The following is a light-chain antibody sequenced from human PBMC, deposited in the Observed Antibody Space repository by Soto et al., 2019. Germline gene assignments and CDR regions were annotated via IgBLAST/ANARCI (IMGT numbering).Light chain of an antibody. CDR2: GNS. Sequence: QSVLTQPPSVSGAPGQRVTISCTGSSSNIGAGYNVPWYQQLPGTAPKLLIYGNSNRPAGVPDRFSGSKSGTSASLAITGLQAEDEAEYYCQSYDSSLSGWVFGGGTKVTVL. CDR1: SSNIGAGYN. J-gene: IGLJ3*02. CDR3: QSYDSSLSGWV. V-gene: IGLV1-40*01.